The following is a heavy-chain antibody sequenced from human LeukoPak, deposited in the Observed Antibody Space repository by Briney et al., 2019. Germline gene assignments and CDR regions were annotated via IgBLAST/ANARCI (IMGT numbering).Heavy chain of an antibody. D-gene: IGHD7-27*01. Sequence: GASVKVSCKASGYTFTNYDINWVRQATGQGLEWMGWMNPNSGNTGYAQRFQGRVTITRNTSISTAYMELSSLRSEDTAVYYCAREVSAGAQPYYYYYMDVWGKGTTVTVSS. V-gene: IGHV1-8*03. CDR2: MNPNSGNT. CDR1: GYTFTNYD. CDR3: AREVSAGAQPYYYYYMDV. J-gene: IGHJ6*03.